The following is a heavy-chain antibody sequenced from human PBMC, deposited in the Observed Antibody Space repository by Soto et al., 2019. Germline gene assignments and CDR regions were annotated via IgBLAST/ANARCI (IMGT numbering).Heavy chain of an antibody. V-gene: IGHV4-31*03. CDR2: IYYSGST. CDR3: ARQGNYYDSSGSQALFDY. CDR1: GGSISSGGYY. J-gene: IGHJ4*02. D-gene: IGHD3-22*01. Sequence: SETLSLTCTVSGGSISSGGYYWSWIRQHPGKGLEWIGYIYYSGSTYYNPSLKSRVTISVDTSKNQFSLKLSSVTAADTAVYYCARQGNYYDSSGSQALFDYWGQGTLVTVSS.